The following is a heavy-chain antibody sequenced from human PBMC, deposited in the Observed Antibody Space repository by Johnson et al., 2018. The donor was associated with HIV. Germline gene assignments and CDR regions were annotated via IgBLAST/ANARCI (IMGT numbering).Heavy chain of an antibody. D-gene: IGHD6-13*01. CDR1: GFTFSDAW. CDR2: VKSKTDGGTR. Sequence: VQLVESGGGLVKPGGSLRLSCAASGFTFSDAWMNWVRQAPGKGLEWVGRVKSKTDGGTRDYAAPVKGRFTISIDASKNTLYLQMNSLKTEDTAVYYCAREQAAAGGEAFDIWGQGTTVTVSS. CDR3: AREQAAAGGEAFDI. J-gene: IGHJ3*02. V-gene: IGHV3-15*01.